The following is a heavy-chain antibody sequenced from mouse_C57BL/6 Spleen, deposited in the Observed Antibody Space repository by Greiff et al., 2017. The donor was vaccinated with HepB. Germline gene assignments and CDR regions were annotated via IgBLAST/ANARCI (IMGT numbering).Heavy chain of an antibody. CDR2: INPNNGGT. CDR1: GYTFTDYY. Sequence: EVQLQQSGPELVKPGASVKISCKASGYTFTDYYMNWVKPSHGKSLEWIGDINPNNGGTSYNQKFKGKATLTVDKSSSTAYMELRSLTSEDSAVYYCARGGPYDYEGYAMDYWGQGTSVTVSS. D-gene: IGHD2-4*01. J-gene: IGHJ4*01. V-gene: IGHV1-26*01. CDR3: ARGGPYDYEGYAMDY.